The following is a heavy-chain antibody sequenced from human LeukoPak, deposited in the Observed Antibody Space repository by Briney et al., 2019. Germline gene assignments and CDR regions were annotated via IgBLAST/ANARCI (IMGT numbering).Heavy chain of an antibody. Sequence: PGGSLRLSCAASGFTFSSYAMSWVRQAPGKGLEWVSGLNWNGGSTGYADSVKGRFTISRDNAKNSLYLQMNSLRAEDTALYYCARALGGSSTSFPNDYWGQGTLVTVSS. CDR2: LNWNGGST. V-gene: IGHV3-20*04. CDR1: GFTFSSYA. J-gene: IGHJ4*02. D-gene: IGHD2-2*01. CDR3: ARALGGSSTSFPNDY.